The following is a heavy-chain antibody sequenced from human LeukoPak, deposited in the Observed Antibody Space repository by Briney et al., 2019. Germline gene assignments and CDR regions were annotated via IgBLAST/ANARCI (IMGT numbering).Heavy chain of an antibody. CDR3: ARDGVGRVPEMSAPDY. Sequence: PGGSRSFSCAVSGFTFSTYYMSWVPQVPGKGRKWVSVIYSGGSTYYADSVKGRFTISRDNSKNTLYLQMNSLRAEDTAVYYCARDGVGRVPEMSAPDYWGQGTLVTVSS. V-gene: IGHV3-66*01. CDR2: IYSGGST. D-gene: IGHD3-16*01. J-gene: IGHJ4*02. CDR1: GFTFSTYY.